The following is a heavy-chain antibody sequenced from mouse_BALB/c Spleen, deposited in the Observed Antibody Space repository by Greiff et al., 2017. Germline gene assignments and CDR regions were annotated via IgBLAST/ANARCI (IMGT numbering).Heavy chain of an antibody. V-gene: IGHV1-9*01. CDR3: ARQGYDRDGPFAY. Sequence: QVQLQQSGAELMKPGASVKISCKATGYTFSSYWIEWVKQRPGHGLEWIGEILPGSGSTNYNEKFKGKATFTADTSSNTAYMQLSSLTSEDSAVYYCARQGYDRDGPFAYWGQGTLVTVSA. D-gene: IGHD2-2*01. CDR2: ILPGSGST. CDR1: GYTFSSYW. J-gene: IGHJ3*01.